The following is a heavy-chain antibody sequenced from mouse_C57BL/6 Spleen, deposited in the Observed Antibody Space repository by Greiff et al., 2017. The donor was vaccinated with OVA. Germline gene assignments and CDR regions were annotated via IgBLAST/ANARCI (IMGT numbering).Heavy chain of an antibody. J-gene: IGHJ3*01. D-gene: IGHD2-4*01. CDR2: IDPSDSYT. V-gene: IGHV1-52*01. Sequence: VQLQQPGAELVRPGSSVKLSCKASGYTFTSYWMHWVKQRPIQGLEWIGNIDPSDSYTHYNQKFKGKATLTVDKSSSTAYMQLSSLTSEDSAVYDWVRSGDYDGFAYWGQGTLVTVSA. CDR3: VRSGDYDGFAY. CDR1: GYTFTSYW.